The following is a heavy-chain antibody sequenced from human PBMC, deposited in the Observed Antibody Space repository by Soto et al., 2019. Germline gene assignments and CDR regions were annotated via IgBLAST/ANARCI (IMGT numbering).Heavy chain of an antibody. D-gene: IGHD2-21*02. CDR2: VSPYTGDT. Sequence: ASVKVSCKASGYSFTDVYIHWVRQAPGQGLEWLGWVSPYTGDTNYAQAFQGRVTMTRDTSITTAYMELTGLTSDDTALGDPDYWGQGTLVTVSS. J-gene: IGHJ4*02. V-gene: IGHV1-2*02. CDR3: DY. CDR1: GYSFTDVY.